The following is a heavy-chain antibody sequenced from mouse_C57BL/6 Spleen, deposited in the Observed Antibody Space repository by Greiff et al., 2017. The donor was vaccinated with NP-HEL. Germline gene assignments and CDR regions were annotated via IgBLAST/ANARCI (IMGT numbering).Heavy chain of an antibody. Sequence: ESGPGLVKPSQSLSLTCSVTGYSITSGYYWNWIRQFPGNKLEWMGYISYDGSNNYNPSLKNRISITRDTSKNQFFLKLNSVTTEDTATYYCAREGSNYSFAYWGQGTLVTVSA. CDR2: ISYDGSN. J-gene: IGHJ3*01. CDR1: GYSITSGYY. D-gene: IGHD2-5*01. CDR3: AREGSNYSFAY. V-gene: IGHV3-6*01.